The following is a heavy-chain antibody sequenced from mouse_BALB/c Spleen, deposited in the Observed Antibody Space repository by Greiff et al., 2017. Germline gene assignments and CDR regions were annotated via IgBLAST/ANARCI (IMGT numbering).Heavy chain of an antibody. CDR3: AMRGLLRSNWYFEV. CDR1: GYTFTSYW. J-gene: IGHJ1*01. CDR2: INPSTGYT. V-gene: IGHV1-7*01. Sequence: VKLMESGAELAKPGASVKMSCKASGYTFTSYWMHWVKQRPGQGLEWIGYINPSTGYTEYNQKFKDKATLTADKSSSTAYMQLSSLTSEDSAVYYGAMRGLLRSNWYFEVWGAGTTVTVSS. D-gene: IGHD1-1*01.